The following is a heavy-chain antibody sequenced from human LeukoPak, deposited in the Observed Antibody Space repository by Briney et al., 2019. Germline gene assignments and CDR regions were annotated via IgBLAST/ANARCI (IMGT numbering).Heavy chain of an antibody. V-gene: IGHV3-53*01. D-gene: IGHD5-12*01. CDR2: IYSGGST. J-gene: IGHJ4*02. CDR1: GFTFSSNY. CDR3: AREGSGYDSHIPFDY. Sequence: PGGSLRLSCAASGFTFSSNYMSWVRQAPGKGLEGVSVIYSGGSTYYADSVKGRFTISRDNSKDTLYLQMNSLRAEDTAVYYCAREGSGYDSHIPFDYWGQGTLVTVSS.